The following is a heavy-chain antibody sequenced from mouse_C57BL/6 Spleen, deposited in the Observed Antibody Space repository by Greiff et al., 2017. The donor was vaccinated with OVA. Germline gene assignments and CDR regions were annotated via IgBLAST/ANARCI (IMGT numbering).Heavy chain of an antibody. CDR3: ARGETTVRFDY. D-gene: IGHD1-1*01. CDR1: GYTFTSYW. J-gene: IGHJ2*01. V-gene: IGHV1-52*01. Sequence: QVQLQQPGAELVRPGSSVKLSCKASGYTFTSYWMHWVKQRPIQGLEWIGNIDPSDSETHYNQKFKDKATLTVDKSSSTAYMQRSSLTSEDSAVYYCARGETTVRFDYWGQGTTLTVSS. CDR2: IDPSDSET.